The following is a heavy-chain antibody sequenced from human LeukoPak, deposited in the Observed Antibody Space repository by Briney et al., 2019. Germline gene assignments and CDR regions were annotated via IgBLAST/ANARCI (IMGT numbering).Heavy chain of an antibody. Sequence: SQTLSLTCAISGDSISSNSAARNWIRQSPSRGLEWLGRTYYSSKWYHDYALSVKSRIAINPGTSKNQFSLQLNSVTPEDTAVYYCASDSSTWYTYFDYWGQGTLVTVSS. J-gene: IGHJ4*02. CDR3: ASDSSTWYTYFDY. D-gene: IGHD6-13*01. CDR1: GDSISSNSAA. V-gene: IGHV6-1*01. CDR2: TYYSSKWYH.